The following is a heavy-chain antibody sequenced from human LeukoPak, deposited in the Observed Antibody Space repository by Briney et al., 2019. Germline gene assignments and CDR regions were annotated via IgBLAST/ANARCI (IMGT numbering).Heavy chain of an antibody. J-gene: IGHJ4*02. CDR1: GGSISSGGYY. CDR2: IYYSGST. CDR3: ARGAPRIQLWFY. D-gene: IGHD5-18*01. V-gene: IGHV4-31*03. Sequence: SETLSLTCTDSGGSISSGGYYWRWLRQHPGKGVEWIGYIYYSGSTYYNPSLKSRVTISVDTSKNQFSLKLSSVTAADTAVYYCARGAPRIQLWFYWGQGTLVTVSS.